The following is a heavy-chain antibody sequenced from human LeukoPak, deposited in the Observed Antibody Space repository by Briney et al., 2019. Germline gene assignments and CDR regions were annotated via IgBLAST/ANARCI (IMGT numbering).Heavy chain of an antibody. V-gene: IGHV1-46*01. CDR3: ARDRSEGGMVRGVLYYFDY. CDR1: GYTFTGYY. D-gene: IGHD3-10*01. J-gene: IGHJ4*02. Sequence: ASVKVSCKASGYTFTGYYMHWVRQAPGQGLEWMGIINPSGGSTSYAQKFQGRVTMTRDTSTSTVYMELSSLRSEDTAVYYCARDRSEGGMVRGVLYYFDYWGQGTLVTVSS. CDR2: INPSGGST.